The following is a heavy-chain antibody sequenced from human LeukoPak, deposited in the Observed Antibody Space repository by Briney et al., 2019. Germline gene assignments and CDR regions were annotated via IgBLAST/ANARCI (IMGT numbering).Heavy chain of an antibody. Sequence: AASVKVSCKASGYTFTSYYIHWVRQAPGQGLEWMGVINVSGGGTTYAQRFQGRVTMTRDTSTSTVYMELSSLRSDDTAVYYCARDVYGLDVWGQGTTVTVSS. CDR3: ARDVYGLDV. V-gene: IGHV1-46*01. CDR2: INVSGGGT. CDR1: GYTFTSYY. J-gene: IGHJ6*02.